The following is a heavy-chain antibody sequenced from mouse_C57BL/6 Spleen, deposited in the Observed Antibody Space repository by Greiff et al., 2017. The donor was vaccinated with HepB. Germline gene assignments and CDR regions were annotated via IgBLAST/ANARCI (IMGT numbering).Heavy chain of an antibody. CDR1: GYTFTSYD. CDR3: ARSGPTAYFGV. CDR2: IYPSDGST. Sequence: VQLQQSGPELVKPGASVKLSCKASGYTFTSYDINWVKQRPGQGLEWIGWIYPSDGSTKYDEKFKGKATLAVDTSSSTAYMELHSLSSEDSAVYVCARSGPTAYFGVWGRGTTVNVS. D-gene: IGHD3-1*01. V-gene: IGHV1-85*01. J-gene: IGHJ1*03.